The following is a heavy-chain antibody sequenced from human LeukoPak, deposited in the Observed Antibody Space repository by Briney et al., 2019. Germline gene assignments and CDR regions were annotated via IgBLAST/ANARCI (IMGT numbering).Heavy chain of an antibody. Sequence: SETLSPTCTVSGGSISSYYWSWIRQPPGKGLEWIGYIYYSGTTNYNPSLRGRVTISVDRSKNQFSLKLSSVTAADTAVYYCARTSSSRFLHFDYWGQGTLVTVSS. CDR3: ARTSSSRFLHFDY. CDR1: GGSISSYY. D-gene: IGHD6-13*01. CDR2: IYYSGTT. J-gene: IGHJ4*02. V-gene: IGHV4-59*08.